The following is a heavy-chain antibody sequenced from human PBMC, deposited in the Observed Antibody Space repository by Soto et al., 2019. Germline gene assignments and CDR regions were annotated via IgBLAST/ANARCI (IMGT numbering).Heavy chain of an antibody. V-gene: IGHV4-59*01. CDR2: IYYSGST. J-gene: IGHJ4*02. D-gene: IGHD2-15*01. Sequence: ETLSLTCTVSGGSISSYYWSWIRQPPGKGLEWIGYIYYSGSTNYNPSLKSRVTISVDTSKNQFSLKLNSVTAADTAVYYCARSGGSLDYWCKGTLVTVSS. CDR1: GGSISSYY. CDR3: ARSGGSLDY.